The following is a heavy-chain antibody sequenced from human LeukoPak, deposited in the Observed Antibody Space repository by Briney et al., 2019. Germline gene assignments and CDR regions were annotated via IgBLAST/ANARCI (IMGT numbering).Heavy chain of an antibody. CDR1: GFTFSRHW. CDR2: ITSDGSST. CDR3: ARERYSSGPDGFDI. V-gene: IGHV3-74*01. D-gene: IGHD2-15*01. Sequence: PGGSPRLSCAVSGFTFSRHWMHWVRQVPGKGLVWVSRITSDGSSTRYADSVKGRFTISRDNAKNTMYLQMNSLRAEDTAMYYCARERYSSGPDGFDIWGQGTMVTVSS. J-gene: IGHJ3*02.